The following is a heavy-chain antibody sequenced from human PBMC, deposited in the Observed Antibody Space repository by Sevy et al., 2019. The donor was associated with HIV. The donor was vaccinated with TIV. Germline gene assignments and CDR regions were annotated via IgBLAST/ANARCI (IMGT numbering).Heavy chain of an antibody. CDR3: ARAKGSGSYQPSDY. J-gene: IGHJ4*02. CDR2: ISYDGSNK. D-gene: IGHD1-26*01. V-gene: IGHV3-30-3*01. Sequence: GGSLRLSCAASGFTFSSYAMHWVRQAPGKGLEWVAVISYDGSNKYYADSVKGRFTISRDNSKNTLYLQMNSLRAEDTAVYYCARAKGSGSYQPSDYWGQGTLVTVSS. CDR1: GFTFSSYA.